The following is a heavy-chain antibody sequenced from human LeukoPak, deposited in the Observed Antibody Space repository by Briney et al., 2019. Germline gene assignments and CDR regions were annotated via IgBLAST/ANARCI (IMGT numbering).Heavy chain of an antibody. CDR1: GYTFTSYG. Sequence: ASVKVSCKASGYTFTSYGISWVRQAPGQGLEGMGWISAYNGNTNYAQKLQGRVTMTTDTSTSTAYMELSSLRSDDTAVYYCARGRSYYGSGSYYNWFDPWGQGTLVTVSS. D-gene: IGHD3-10*01. CDR3: ARGRSYYGSGSYYNWFDP. CDR2: ISAYNGNT. V-gene: IGHV1-18*01. J-gene: IGHJ5*02.